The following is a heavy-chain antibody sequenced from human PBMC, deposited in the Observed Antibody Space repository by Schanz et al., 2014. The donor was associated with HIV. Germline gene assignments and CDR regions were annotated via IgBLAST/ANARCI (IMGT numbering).Heavy chain of an antibody. J-gene: IGHJ6*02. Sequence: EVQLAESGGGLVKPGGSLRLSCAGSGFTFSDYSMTWVRQAPGKGLEWVAFISATCAYIYYADSVKGRFTISRDNAQKSLFLQMNSLRDEDTAIYFCARDSVDAVVTSTDYYNGIDVWGQGTTVTVSS. CDR2: ISATCAYI. D-gene: IGHD2-21*02. V-gene: IGHV3-21*04. CDR1: GFTFSDYS. CDR3: ARDSVDAVVTSTDYYNGIDV.